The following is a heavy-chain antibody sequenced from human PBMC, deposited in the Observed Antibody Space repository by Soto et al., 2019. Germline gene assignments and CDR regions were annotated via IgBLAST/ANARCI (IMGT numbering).Heavy chain of an antibody. CDR3: AASAPPATNYYYAMDV. D-gene: IGHD5-12*01. J-gene: IGHJ6*02. CDR2: IYSDGSA. CDR1: GXTISSNE. Sequence: GSLRLSCAASGXTISSNEMSLVRQAPGKGLEWVSIIYSDGSAYYADSVKGRFTISRENSKNTVYLQMNNVTAEDTAVYYCAASAPPATNYYYAMDVWDQGTTVTVSS. V-gene: IGHV3-53*01.